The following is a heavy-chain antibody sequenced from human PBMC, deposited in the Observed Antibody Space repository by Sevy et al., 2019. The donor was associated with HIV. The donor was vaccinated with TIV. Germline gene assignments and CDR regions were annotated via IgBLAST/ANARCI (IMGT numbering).Heavy chain of an antibody. J-gene: IGHJ4*02. CDR3: ARGPPDGSYDYFDY. D-gene: IGHD1-26*01. V-gene: IGHV3-21*06. CDR1: GFTFITYN. CDR2: VSGSSNYI. Sequence: GGSLRLSCAASGFTFITYNMNWVRQAPGKGLEWVSSVSGSSNYIYYAESLKGRFIISRDNAKNTLYLQINSLRADDPAVYYCARGPPDGSYDYFDYWGQGTLVTVSS.